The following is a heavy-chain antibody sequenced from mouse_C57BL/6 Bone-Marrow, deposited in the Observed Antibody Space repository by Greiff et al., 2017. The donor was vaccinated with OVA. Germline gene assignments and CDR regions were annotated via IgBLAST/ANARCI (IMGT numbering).Heavy chain of an antibody. D-gene: IGHD1-1*01. CDR2: INPYNGDT. V-gene: IGHV1-20*01. Sequence: EVQLQQSGPELVKPGDSVKISCKASGYSFTGYFMNWVMQSHGKSLEWIGRINPYNGDTFYNQKFKGKATLTVDKSSSTAHMELRSLTSEDSAVYYCARGGVKTYYGRVDYFDYWGQGTTLTVSS. CDR1: GYSFTGYF. J-gene: IGHJ2*01. CDR3: ARGGVKTYYGRVDYFDY.